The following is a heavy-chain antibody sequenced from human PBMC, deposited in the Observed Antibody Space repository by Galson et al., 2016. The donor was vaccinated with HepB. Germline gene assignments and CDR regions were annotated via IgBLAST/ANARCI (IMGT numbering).Heavy chain of an antibody. CDR1: GFSFSNYA. CDR3: ARPVSADEGLGN. J-gene: IGHJ4*02. CDR2: ISDSGGNT. D-gene: IGHD2-8*01. Sequence: SLRLSCAASGFSFSNYAMSWVRQAPGKGLEWVSGISDSGGNTYFADSVKGRFTISRDNSRNTPYLQMNSLRPEDTATYYCARPVSADEGLGNWGQGTLVTVSS. V-gene: IGHV3-23*01.